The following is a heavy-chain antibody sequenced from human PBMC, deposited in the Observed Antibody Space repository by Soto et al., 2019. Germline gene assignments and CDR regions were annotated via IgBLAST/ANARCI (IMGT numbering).Heavy chain of an antibody. CDR2: ISSRSSYI. CDR1: GFTFSSYS. V-gene: IGHV3-21*01. J-gene: IGHJ4*02. D-gene: IGHD6-19*01. Sequence: EVQLVESGGGLVKPGGSLRLSCAASGFTFSSYSMNWVRQAPGKGLEWVSSISSRSSYIYYADSVKGRFTISSANANNPLYLQMSRLRAEDTAVYYCARDDLDGAAVAGIVDYWGQGTLGTVSS. CDR3: ARDDLDGAAVAGIVDY.